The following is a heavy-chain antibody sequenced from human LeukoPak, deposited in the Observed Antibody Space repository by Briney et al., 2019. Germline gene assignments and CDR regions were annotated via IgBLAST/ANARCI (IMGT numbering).Heavy chain of an antibody. CDR1: GGSISSSTSGWGWY. D-gene: IGHD2-2*01. Sequence: SETLSLTCTVSGGSISSSTSGWGWYWGWIRQPPGKGLEWIGSIYYSGSTYYNPSLKGRVTISVDTSKNQFSLKLSSVTAADTAVYYCARGYCSSTSCYYGYWGQGTLVTVSS. J-gene: IGHJ4*02. V-gene: IGHV4-39*07. CDR2: IYYSGST. CDR3: ARGYCSSTSCYYGY.